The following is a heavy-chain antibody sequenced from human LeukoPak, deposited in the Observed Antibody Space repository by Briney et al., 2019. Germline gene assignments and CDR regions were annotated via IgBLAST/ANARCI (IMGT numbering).Heavy chain of an antibody. Sequence: GGSLRLSCAASGFTFSDYYMSWIRQAPGKGLEWVSYISSSSSYTNYADSVKGRFTISRDNAKNSLYLQMNSLRAEDTAVYYCARDLYYNDSSGYYYDGHFDYWGQGTLVTVSS. D-gene: IGHD3-22*01. CDR1: GFTFSDYY. CDR3: ARDLYYNDSSGYYYDGHFDY. V-gene: IGHV3-11*06. J-gene: IGHJ4*02. CDR2: ISSSSSYT.